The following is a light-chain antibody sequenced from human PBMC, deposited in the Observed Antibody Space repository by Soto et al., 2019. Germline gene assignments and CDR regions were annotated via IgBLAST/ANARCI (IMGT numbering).Light chain of an antibody. Sequence: EIVLTQSPGTLSLSPGERATLSCRASQSVSSNYLAWYQQKPGQAPRLLIYVASNRATGIPDRFSGSGSGTDFTLTISRLEPEDFAVYYCQQYGSSPPITFGQGKRLEIK. CDR1: QSVSSNY. J-gene: IGKJ5*01. CDR2: VAS. CDR3: QQYGSSPPIT. V-gene: IGKV3-20*01.